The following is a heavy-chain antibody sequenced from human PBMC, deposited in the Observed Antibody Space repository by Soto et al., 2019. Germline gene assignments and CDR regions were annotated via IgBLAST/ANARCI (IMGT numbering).Heavy chain of an antibody. Sequence: ASVRFSCSGSRHAFTSYAISWARQAPGQGRGWIGWIATSYGATNSERIFEDILTMTTDTATKTAYMELRSLTSDDTDVYYCAKVASSGSYPEHFDFWGQGTQVSVSS. D-gene: IGHD1-26*01. CDR3: AKVASSGSYPEHFDF. CDR1: RHAFTSYA. CDR2: IATSYGAT. J-gene: IGHJ4*02. V-gene: IGHV1-18*01.